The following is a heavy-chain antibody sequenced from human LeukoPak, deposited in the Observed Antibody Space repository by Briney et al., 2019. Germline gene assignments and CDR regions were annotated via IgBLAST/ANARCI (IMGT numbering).Heavy chain of an antibody. CDR3: ASVGGH. CDR2: IYSGGST. V-gene: IGHV3-53*01. D-gene: IGHD3-10*01. J-gene: IGHJ4*02. CDR1: GLTVSKNY. Sequence: PGGSLRLSCAASGLTVSKNYMSWVRQAPGKGLESVSVIYSGGSTYYADSVRGRFIISRDNSKNTLYLQMNSLRVEDTAVYYCASVGGHWGQGTLVTVSS.